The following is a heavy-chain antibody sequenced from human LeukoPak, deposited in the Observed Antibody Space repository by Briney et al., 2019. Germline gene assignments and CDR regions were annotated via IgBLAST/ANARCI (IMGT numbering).Heavy chain of an antibody. Sequence: SSETLSLTCAVNGGSFSDYYWSWIRQPPGKGLEWIGYIYYSGSTNYNPSLKSRVTISVDTSKNQFSLKLSSVTAADTAVYYCAREWGYVDYWGQGTLVTVSS. J-gene: IGHJ4*02. V-gene: IGHV4-59*01. D-gene: IGHD3-16*01. CDR1: GGSFSDYY. CDR2: IYYSGST. CDR3: AREWGYVDY.